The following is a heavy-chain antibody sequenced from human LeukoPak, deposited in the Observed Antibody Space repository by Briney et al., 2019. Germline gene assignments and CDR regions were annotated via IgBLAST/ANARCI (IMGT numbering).Heavy chain of an antibody. CDR2: IYYSGST. V-gene: IGHV4-31*03. Sequence: KSSQTLSLTCTVSGGSISSGGYYWSWIRQHPGKGLEWIGYIYYSGSTYYNPSLKSRVTISVDTSKNQFSLKLSSVTAADTALYSCARHYLGGNYPDYFNHWGQGTLVTVSS. D-gene: IGHD1-26*01. CDR3: ARHYLGGNYPDYFNH. J-gene: IGHJ4*02. CDR1: GGSISSGGYY.